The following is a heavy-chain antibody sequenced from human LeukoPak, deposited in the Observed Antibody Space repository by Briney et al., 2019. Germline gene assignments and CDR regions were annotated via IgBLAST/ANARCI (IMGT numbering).Heavy chain of an antibody. CDR2: ISSSGAT. D-gene: IGHD3-16*01. J-gene: IGHJ3*02. V-gene: IGHV4-4*07. CDR1: GGSVSSYY. CDR3: ARVRLGDRSFDI. Sequence: TSETLSLTCTVSGGSVSSYYWTWIRQPAGEGLEWIGRISSSGATSYSPSLKSRVTTTVDMPNNQVSLKLTSLTAADTAVYYCARVRLGDRSFDIWGQGTMVTVSS.